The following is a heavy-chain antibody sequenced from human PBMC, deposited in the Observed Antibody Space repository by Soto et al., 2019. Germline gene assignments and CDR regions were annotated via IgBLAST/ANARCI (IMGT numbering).Heavy chain of an antibody. V-gene: IGHV4-30-4*01. CDR3: ARSPKVVVITSFDY. J-gene: IGHJ4*02. CDR1: GGSISSGDYY. D-gene: IGHD3-22*01. Sequence: SETLSLTCPVSGGSISSGDYYWSWIRQPPGKGLEWIGYIYYSGSTYYNPSLKSRVTISVDTSKNQFSLKLSSVTAADTAVYYCARSPKVVVITSFDYWGQGTLVTV. CDR2: IYYSGST.